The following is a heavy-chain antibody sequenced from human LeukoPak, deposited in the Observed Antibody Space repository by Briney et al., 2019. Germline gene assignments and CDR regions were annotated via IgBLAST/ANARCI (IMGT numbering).Heavy chain of an antibody. Sequence: ASVKVSCKASGYTXTSYYMHWVRQAPGQGLEWMGIINSSGGSTSYAQKFQGRVTMTRDTSTSTVYMELSGLRSEDTAVYYCARDQRKAFDIWGQGTMVTVSS. CDR3: ARDQRKAFDI. CDR1: GYTXTSYY. CDR2: INSSGGST. V-gene: IGHV1-46*01. J-gene: IGHJ3*02. D-gene: IGHD1-14*01.